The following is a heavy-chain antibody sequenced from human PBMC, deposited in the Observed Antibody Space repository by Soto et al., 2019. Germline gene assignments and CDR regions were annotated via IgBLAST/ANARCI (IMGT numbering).Heavy chain of an antibody. Sequence: QVQLVQSGPEVMKPGASVTLSCEASGYTFTRYPIHWVRQAPGQGLEWMGWLNHANGDTGYSQNFQGRVTITRDTSAITASMEMNSLRSEDTAVNYCARKDYFGTGMDYFVTWAEGTQVAVSS. V-gene: IGHV1-3*01. CDR1: GYTFTRYP. CDR3: ARKDYFGTGMDYFVT. D-gene: IGHD4-17*01. CDR2: LNHANGDT. J-gene: IGHJ4*02.